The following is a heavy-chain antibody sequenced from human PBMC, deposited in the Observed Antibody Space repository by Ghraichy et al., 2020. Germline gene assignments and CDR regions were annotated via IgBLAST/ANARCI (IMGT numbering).Heavy chain of an antibody. CDR2: INAGNGNT. Sequence: VKVSCKASGYTFTSYAMHWVRQAPGQRLEWMGWINAGNGNTKYSQKFQGRITITRDTSASTAYMELSSLRSEDTAVYYCARDDGHDSSGWYFDLWGRGTLVTVSS. D-gene: IGHD3-22*01. CDR3: ARDDGHDSSGWYFDL. V-gene: IGHV1-3*01. J-gene: IGHJ2*01. CDR1: GYTFTSYA.